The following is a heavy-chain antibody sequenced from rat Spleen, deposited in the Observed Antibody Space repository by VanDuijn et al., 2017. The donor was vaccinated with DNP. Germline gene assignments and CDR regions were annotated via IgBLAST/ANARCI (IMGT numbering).Heavy chain of an antibody. D-gene: IGHD1-10*01. V-gene: IGHV5-31*01. Sequence: KLSCVASGFTFNNYWMTWIRQVSGKGLEWVASITSSGGSTYYPDPVKGRFTISRDNAENTLYLQMNSLRSEDTATYYCARTTTGDYWGQGVMVTVSS. J-gene: IGHJ2*01. CDR1: GFTFNNYW. CDR3: ARTTTGDY. CDR2: ITSSGGST.